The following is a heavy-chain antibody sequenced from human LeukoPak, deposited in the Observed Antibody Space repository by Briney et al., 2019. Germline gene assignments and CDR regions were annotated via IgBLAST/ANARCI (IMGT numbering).Heavy chain of an antibody. CDR3: ARDRHIAAAVYYCYMDV. CDR2: INAYNGNT. V-gene: IGHV1-18*01. D-gene: IGHD6-13*01. CDR1: GYTFTSYI. Sequence: GASVKVSCKASGYTFTSYIISWVRQAPGQGLEWMGWINAYNGNTDYAQRVQGRVTMTTDTSTSTAYMELRSLRSDDTAVYYCARDRHIAAAVYYCYMDVWGKGTPVTVSS. J-gene: IGHJ6*03.